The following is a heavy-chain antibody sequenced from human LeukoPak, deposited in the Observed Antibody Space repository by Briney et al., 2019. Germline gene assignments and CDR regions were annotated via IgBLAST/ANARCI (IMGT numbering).Heavy chain of an antibody. Sequence: GGSLRLSCTASGFAMSWVRQAPGKGLEWVASIRGSGDDSTYYADSVKGRFIISRDHFKNTLYLQMDSLRAEDSAVYYCANRVGLRYYYFDYWGQGALVTVSS. CDR1: GFA. CDR3: ANRVGLRYYYFDY. J-gene: IGHJ4*02. CDR2: IRGSGDDST. D-gene: IGHD4-17*01. V-gene: IGHV3-23*01.